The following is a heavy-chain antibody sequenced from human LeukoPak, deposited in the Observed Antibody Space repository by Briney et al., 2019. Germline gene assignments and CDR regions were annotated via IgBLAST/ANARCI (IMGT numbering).Heavy chain of an antibody. CDR2: IYYSGST. CDR3: ARLLYFDYYYYYMDV. Sequence: SETLSLTCTVSGGSISSSSYYWGWIRQPPGKGLEWIGSIYYSGSTYYNPSLKSRVTISVDTSKNQFSLKLSSVTAADTAVYYCARLLYFDYYYYYMDVWGKGTTVTVSS. CDR1: GGSISSSSYY. D-gene: IGHD2/OR15-2a*01. J-gene: IGHJ6*03. V-gene: IGHV4-39*01.